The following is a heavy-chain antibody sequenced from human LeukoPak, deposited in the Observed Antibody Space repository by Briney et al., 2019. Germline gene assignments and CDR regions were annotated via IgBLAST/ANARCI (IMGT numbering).Heavy chain of an antibody. CDR2: ISSSSSYI. V-gene: IGHV3-21*01. J-gene: IGHJ5*02. D-gene: IGHD3-22*01. CDR1: GFTFSSYS. CDR3: ASSGGIVVPSSRNWFDP. Sequence: GGSLRLSCAASGFTFSSYSMNWVRQFPGKGLEWVSSISSSSSYIYYADSVKGRFTISRDNAKNSLYLQMNSLRAEDTAVYYCASSGGIVVPSSRNWFDPWGQGTLVTVSS.